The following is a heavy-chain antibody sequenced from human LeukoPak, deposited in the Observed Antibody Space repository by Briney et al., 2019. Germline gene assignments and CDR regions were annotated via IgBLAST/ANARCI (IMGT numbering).Heavy chain of an antibody. CDR3: ARDSHIVVVPAAHSYNWFDP. D-gene: IGHD2-2*01. V-gene: IGHV4-61*02. CDR2: IYTSGST. Sequence: SQTLSLTCTVSGGSISSGSYYWSWIRQPAGKGLEWIGRIYTSGSTDYNPSLKSRVTISVDTSKNQFSLKLSSVTAADTAVYYCARDSHIVVVPAAHSYNWFDPWGQGTLVTVSS. J-gene: IGHJ5*02. CDR1: GGSISSGSYY.